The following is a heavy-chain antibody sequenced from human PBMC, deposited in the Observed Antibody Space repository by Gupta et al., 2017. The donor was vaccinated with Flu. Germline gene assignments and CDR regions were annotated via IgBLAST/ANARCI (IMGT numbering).Heavy chain of an antibody. J-gene: IGHJ4*02. CDR2: IFYRGST. D-gene: IGHD7-27*01. CDR1: SISSGTYF. CDR3: ARSVTGDYFDN. V-gene: IGHV4-39*01. Sequence: SISSGTYFWAWIRQSPRKGLEWIGNIFYRGSTQYNPSLRSRLTMSIDTSTNQFSLRVTSMTAPDTAVYYCARSVTGDYFDNWGQGSLVTVSS.